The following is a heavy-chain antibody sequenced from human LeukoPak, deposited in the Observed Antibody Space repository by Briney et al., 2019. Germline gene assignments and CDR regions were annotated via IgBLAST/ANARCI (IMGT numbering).Heavy chain of an antibody. CDR2: IYPGDSDT. CDR1: GYSFTSYW. Sequence: GESLKISCKGSGYSFTSYWIGWVRQMPGEGLEWMGIIYPGDSDTRYSPSFQSQVTMSADKSISTAYLQWSSLKASDTAMYYCARHRGVGATQSPFDYWGQGTLVTVSS. CDR3: ARHRGVGATQSPFDY. J-gene: IGHJ4*02. D-gene: IGHD1-26*01. V-gene: IGHV5-51*01.